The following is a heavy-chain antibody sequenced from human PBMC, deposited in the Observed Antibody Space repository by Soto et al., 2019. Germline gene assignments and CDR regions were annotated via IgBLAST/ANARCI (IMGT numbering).Heavy chain of an antibody. V-gene: IGHV3-15*01. CDR1: GLSFTDAW. J-gene: IGHJ4*02. D-gene: IGHD2-21*01. CDR3: AAVLPGGDCDFFDY. CDR2: VKSKAAGGTA. Sequence: EVQLVESGGGLEKSGGSLRLSCAASGLSFTDAWMSWVRQAPGQGLEWVGRVKSKAAGGTADHAAPVKGRFSFSRDDSRNMVYLQMDSVYSEDAVVYYSAAVLPGGDCDFFDYWGQGILVTVSS.